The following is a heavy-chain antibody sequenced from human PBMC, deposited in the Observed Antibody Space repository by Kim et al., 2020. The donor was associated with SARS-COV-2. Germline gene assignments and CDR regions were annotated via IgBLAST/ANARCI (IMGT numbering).Heavy chain of an antibody. V-gene: IGHV4-34*01. D-gene: IGHD5-18*01. J-gene: IGHJ6*02. CDR2: IDHSGST. Sequence: SQTLSLTCAVYGGSFSGYYWSWIRQPPGKGLEWIGEIDHSGSTNYNPSLKSRVTISVDTSKNQFSLKLSSVTAADTAVYYCARGYRRIQPYYYYGMDVWG. CDR3: ARGYRRIQPYYYYGMDV. CDR1: GGSFSGYY.